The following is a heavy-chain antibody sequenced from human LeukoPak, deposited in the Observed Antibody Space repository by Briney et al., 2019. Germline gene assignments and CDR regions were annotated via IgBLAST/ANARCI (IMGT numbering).Heavy chain of an antibody. V-gene: IGHV3-23*01. J-gene: IGHJ5*02. CDR3: ARFFYGFDP. CDR2: INNSGGST. Sequence: GGSLRLSCAASGLTFSSYAMTWVRQAPGKGLEWVSNINNSGGSTYYADAVKGRFTVSRDKSKNTMYLQMNSLRVEDTAVYYCARFFYGFDPWGQGTLVTVSS. D-gene: IGHD3-16*01. CDR1: GLTFSSYA.